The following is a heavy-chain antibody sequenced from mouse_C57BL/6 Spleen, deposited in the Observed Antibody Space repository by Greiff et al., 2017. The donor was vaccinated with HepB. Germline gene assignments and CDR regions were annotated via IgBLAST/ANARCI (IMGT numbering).Heavy chain of an antibody. V-gene: IGHV1-72*01. J-gene: IGHJ4*01. CDR1: GYTFTSYW. CDR2: IDPNSGGT. Sequence: QVQLKQPGAELVKPGASVKLSCKASGYTFTSYWMHWVKQRPGRGLEWIGRIDPNSGGTKYNEKFKSKATLTVDKPSSTAYMQLSSLTSEDSAVYYCARSDYSNPYAMDYWGQGTSVTVSS. CDR3: ARSDYSNPYAMDY. D-gene: IGHD2-5*01.